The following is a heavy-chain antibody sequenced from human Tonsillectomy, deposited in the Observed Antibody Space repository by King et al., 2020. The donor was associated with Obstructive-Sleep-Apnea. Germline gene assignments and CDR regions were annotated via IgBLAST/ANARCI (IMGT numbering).Heavy chain of an antibody. CDR2: ISHRGGT. D-gene: IGHD3-10*01. Sequence: VQLQQWGAGLLKPSEPLSLTCAASGGSFSGYYWTWIRQPPGKGLEWIGEISHRGGTNYNPSLKTRVTISVDTSKNQVSLKLSSVNAADTAVYFCASSFGLDYWGQGTLVTVSS. CDR3: ASSFGLDY. V-gene: IGHV4-34*01. CDR1: GGSFSGYY. J-gene: IGHJ4*02.